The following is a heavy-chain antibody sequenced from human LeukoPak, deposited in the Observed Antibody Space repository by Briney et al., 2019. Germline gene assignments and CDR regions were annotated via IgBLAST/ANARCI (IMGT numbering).Heavy chain of an antibody. J-gene: IGHJ6*02. CDR2: INHSGST. CDR3: ARVRGYSYGYGYYCYGMDV. CDR1: GGSFSGYY. Sequence: SETLSLTCAVYGGSFSGYYWSWIRQPPGKGLEWIGEINHSGSTNYNPSLKSRVTISVDTSKNQFSLKLSSVTAADTAVYYCARVRGYSYGYGYYCYGMDVWGQGTTVTVSS. V-gene: IGHV4-34*01. D-gene: IGHD5-18*01.